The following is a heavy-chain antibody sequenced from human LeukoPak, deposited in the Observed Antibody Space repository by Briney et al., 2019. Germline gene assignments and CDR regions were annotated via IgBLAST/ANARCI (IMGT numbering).Heavy chain of an antibody. D-gene: IGHD3-3*01. CDR1: GGSINGRY. V-gene: IGHV4-59*11. CDR3: ARSDFWSGFDY. Sequence: PSETLSLTCTVSGGSINGRYWSWIRQPPGKELEWIGYIFYSGTTYYNPSLKSRVTISVGVSRNQFSLRVTSVTPADTAVYYCARSDFWSGFDYWGQGTLVTVSS. J-gene: IGHJ4*02. CDR2: IFYSGTT.